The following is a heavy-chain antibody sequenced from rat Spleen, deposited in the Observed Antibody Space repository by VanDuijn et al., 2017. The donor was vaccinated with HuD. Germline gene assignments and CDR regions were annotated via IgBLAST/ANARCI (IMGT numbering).Heavy chain of an antibody. J-gene: IGHJ4*01. Sequence: EVQLVESDGGLVQPGRSLKLSCAASGFTFSNYGMAWVRQTPKKGLEWVATIIYDGSKTYYRDSVKGRFTISRDNAKSTLYLQMDSLRSEDTATYYCARHYGGYSEYVMDAWGQGASVTVSS. D-gene: IGHD1-11*01. V-gene: IGHV5-29*01. CDR1: GFTFSNYG. CDR2: IIYDGSKT. CDR3: ARHYGGYSEYVMDA.